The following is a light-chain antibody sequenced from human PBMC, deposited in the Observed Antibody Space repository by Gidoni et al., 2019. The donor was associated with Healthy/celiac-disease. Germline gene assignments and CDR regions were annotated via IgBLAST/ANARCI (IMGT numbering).Light chain of an antibody. CDR2: GAS. J-gene: IGKJ4*01. V-gene: IGKV3-15*01. CDR1: QSVSRN. CDR3: QQYNNWPPA. Sequence: EIVMTQSPATLSVSPGERATLSCRASQSVSRNLAWYQQKPGQAPRLLIYGASTRATGIPARFSGSGSGTEFTLTISSLQSEDFAVYYCQQYNNWPPAFXGXTKVEIK.